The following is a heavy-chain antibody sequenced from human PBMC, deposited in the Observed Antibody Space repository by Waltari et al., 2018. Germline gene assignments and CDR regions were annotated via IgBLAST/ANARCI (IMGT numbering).Heavy chain of an antibody. CDR3: ARLRRDGYNYYFGMDV. J-gene: IGHJ6*02. D-gene: IGHD5-12*01. V-gene: IGHV4-59*11. CDR2: IYYSGST. CDR1: GGSISSHY. Sequence: QVQLQESGPGLVKPSETLSLTCTVSGGSISSHYWSWIRQPPGKGLEWIGYIYYSGSTTSNPSRNSRVTISVDTSKNQFSLKLSSVTAADTAVYYCARLRRDGYNYYFGMDVWGQGTTVTGSS.